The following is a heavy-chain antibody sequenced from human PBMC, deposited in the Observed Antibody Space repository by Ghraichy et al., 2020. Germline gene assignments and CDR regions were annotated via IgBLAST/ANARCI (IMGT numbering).Heavy chain of an antibody. CDR1: GYNFNDYW. J-gene: IGHJ1*01. CDR2: VIPQTGGT. CDR3: AIEPPRSRAVVKEKFFKH. V-gene: IGHV1-2*02. Sequence: ASVKVSCKASGYNFNDYWVHWVRQAPGEGLEWMGWVIPQTGGTRYTRKFQGRVTMTSDTSISTAYMELAGLRSDDTAVYYCAIEPPRSRAVVKEKFFKHWVQGTLVIVSS. D-gene: IGHD6-19*01.